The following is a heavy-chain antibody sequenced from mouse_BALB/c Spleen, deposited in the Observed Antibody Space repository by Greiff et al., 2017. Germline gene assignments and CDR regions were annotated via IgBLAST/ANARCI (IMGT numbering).Heavy chain of an antibody. CDR1: GFSLSRYS. Sequence: QVQLKESGPGLVAPSQSLSITCTVSGFSLSRYSVHWVRQPPGKGLEWLGMIWGGGSTDYNSALKSRLSISKDNSKSQVFLKMNSLQTDDTAMYYCARGATVVATRDYAMDYWGQGTSVTVSS. CDR3: ARGATVVATRDYAMDY. CDR2: IWGGGST. D-gene: IGHD1-1*01. V-gene: IGHV2-6-4*01. J-gene: IGHJ4*01.